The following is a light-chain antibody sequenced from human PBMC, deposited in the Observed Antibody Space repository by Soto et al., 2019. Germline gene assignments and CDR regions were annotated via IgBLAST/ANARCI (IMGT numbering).Light chain of an antibody. V-gene: IGKV1-39*01. CDR2: AAS. CDR3: QQSYSTPRT. CDR1: QSVSIY. Sequence: DIQMTQSPSSLSASVGARVTITCRASQSVSIYLNWYQQKPGKAPKLLIYAASSLQSGVPSRFSGSGSGTDFTLTISSLQPEDFATYYFQQSYSTPRTFGQGTKVEIK. J-gene: IGKJ1*01.